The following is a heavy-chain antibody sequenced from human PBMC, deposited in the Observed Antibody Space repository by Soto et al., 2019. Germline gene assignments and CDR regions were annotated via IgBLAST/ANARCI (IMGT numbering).Heavy chain of an antibody. CDR1: GGTCSSYA. D-gene: IGHD3-9*01. Sequence: QVQLVQSGAEVKKPGSSVKVSCKASGGTCSSYAISWVRQAPGQGLEWMGGIIPIFVTANYAQKFQCRVTITADESTSTAYMEPSSLRSEDTAVYYCARDKTLFREYYDILTGYPENWFDPWGQGTLVTVSS. CDR3: ARDKTLFREYYDILTGYPENWFDP. V-gene: IGHV1-69*01. J-gene: IGHJ5*02. CDR2: IIPIFVTA.